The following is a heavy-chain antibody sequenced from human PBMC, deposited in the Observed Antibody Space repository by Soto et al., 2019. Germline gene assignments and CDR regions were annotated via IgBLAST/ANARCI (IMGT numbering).Heavy chain of an antibody. CDR3: ARGQRFLEWLLFQVDYFDY. Sequence: GASVKVSCKASGYTFTGYYMHWVRQAPGQGLEWMGWINPNSGGTNYAQKFQGWVTMTRDTSISTAYMELSRLRSDDTAVYYCARGQRFLEWLLFQVDYFDYWGQGTLVTVSS. D-gene: IGHD3-3*01. CDR1: GYTFTGYY. CDR2: INPNSGGT. J-gene: IGHJ4*02. V-gene: IGHV1-2*04.